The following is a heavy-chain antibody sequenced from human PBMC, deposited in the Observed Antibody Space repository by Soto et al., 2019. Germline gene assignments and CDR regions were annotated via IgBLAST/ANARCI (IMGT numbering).Heavy chain of an antibody. CDR1: GGTFSSYA. J-gene: IGHJ5*02. Sequence: GPSVKGSCKASGGTFSSYASSWVRQAPGQGLEWMGGIIPIFGTANYAQKFQGRVTITADESTSTAYMELSSLRSEDTAVYYCARSSHGLWSTNWFDPWGQGTLVTVSS. CDR3: ARSSHGLWSTNWFDP. V-gene: IGHV1-69*13. CDR2: IIPIFGTA. D-gene: IGHD5-18*01.